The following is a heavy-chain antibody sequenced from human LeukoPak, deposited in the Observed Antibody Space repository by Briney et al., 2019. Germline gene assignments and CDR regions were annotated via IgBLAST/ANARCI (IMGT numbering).Heavy chain of an antibody. D-gene: IGHD3-10*02. V-gene: IGHV3-48*01. CDR3: AELGITMIGGV. CDR2: ISTSSSTI. CDR1: GFTFRSYS. Sequence: GGSLRLSCAASGFTFRSYSMNWVRQAPGKGLEWVSYISTSSSTIYYADSVKGRFTISRDNAKNSLYLQMNSLRAEDTAVYYCAELGITMIGGVWGKGTTVTISS. J-gene: IGHJ6*04.